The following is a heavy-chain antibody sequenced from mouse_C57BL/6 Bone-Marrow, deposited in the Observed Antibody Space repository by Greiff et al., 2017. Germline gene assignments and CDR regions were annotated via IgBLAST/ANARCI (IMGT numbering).Heavy chain of an antibody. D-gene: IGHD4-1*01. CDR3: VGGSNPGGYFDY. CDR2: IRSKSSNYAT. CDR1: GFTFNTYA. J-gene: IGHJ2*01. V-gene: IGHV10-3*01. Sequence: EVMLVESGGGLVQPKGSLKLSCAASGFTFNTYAMHWVRQAPGKGLEWVARIRSKSSNYATYYADSVKDRFTISRDDSQSMLYLQMNNLKTEDTAMYYCVGGSNPGGYFDYWGQGTTLTVSS.